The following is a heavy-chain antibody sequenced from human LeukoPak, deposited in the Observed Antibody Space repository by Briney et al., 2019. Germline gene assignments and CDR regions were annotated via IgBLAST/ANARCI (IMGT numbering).Heavy chain of an antibody. J-gene: IGHJ6*03. V-gene: IGHV1-18*01. CDR1: GYTFISYG. Sequence: ASVKVSCKASGYTFISYGISWVRQAPRQGLEWMGRISAYNGNTNYAQKLQGRVTMTTDTSTSTAYMELRSLRSDDTAVYYCVRTGVLAKYCSGGSCYSHYYYYMYVWGKGTTVTVSS. CDR2: ISAYNGNT. D-gene: IGHD2-15*01. CDR3: VRTGVLAKYCSGGSCYSHYYYYMYV.